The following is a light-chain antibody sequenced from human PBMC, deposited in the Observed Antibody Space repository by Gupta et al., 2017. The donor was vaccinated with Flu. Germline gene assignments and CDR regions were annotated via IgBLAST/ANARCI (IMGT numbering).Light chain of an antibody. V-gene: IGKV2-30*01. CDR1: QSLVYKNGITY. Sequence: VVMSQSPLPRSGPLGQAASISCRSSQSLVYKNGITYLTWYQQRQGQSPRRLSYEVSNRDSGVPYRFSGSGSVTEFTLKISRVEAVEVGVYYCMRGTYPWTFGQGTRLEIK. CDR2: EVS. J-gene: IGKJ2*02. CDR3: MRGTYPWT.